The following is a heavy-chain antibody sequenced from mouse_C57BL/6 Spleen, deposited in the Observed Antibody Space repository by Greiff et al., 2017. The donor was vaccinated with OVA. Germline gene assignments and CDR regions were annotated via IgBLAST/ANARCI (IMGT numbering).Heavy chain of an antibody. V-gene: IGHV1-82*01. CDR1: GYAFRSSW. J-gene: IGHJ4*01. CDR3: AGTGAMDY. D-gene: IGHD4-1*01. CDR2: FYPGDGDT. Sequence: VQLQQSGPELVKPGASVKISCKASGYAFRSSWMTWVKQRPGKGLEWIGRFYPGDGDTTYNGKFKGKATLTADKSSSTAYMQLSSLTSEDSAFYFCAGTGAMDYWGQGTSVTVSS.